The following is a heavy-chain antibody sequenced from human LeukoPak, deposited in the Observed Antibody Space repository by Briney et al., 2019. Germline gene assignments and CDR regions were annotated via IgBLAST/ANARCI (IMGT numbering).Heavy chain of an antibody. D-gene: IGHD5-18*01. J-gene: IGHJ4*02. V-gene: IGHV4-59*01. CDR1: GASISSYY. Sequence: PSETLSLTCTVSGASISSYYWSWIRQAPEKGLEWIGYIYYSGSTNYNPSPKSRVTILVDTSKNQFFLKLSSVTAADTAVYYCATTDTTMVGIDHWGQGTLVTVSS. CDR2: IYYSGST. CDR3: ATTDTTMVGIDH.